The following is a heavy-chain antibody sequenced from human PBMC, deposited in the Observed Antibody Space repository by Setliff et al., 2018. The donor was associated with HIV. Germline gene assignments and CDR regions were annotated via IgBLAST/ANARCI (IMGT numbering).Heavy chain of an antibody. CDR2: INPSGTYT. CDR1: GYTIANSY. CDR3: ATSLGGLAVPSRNWFDS. J-gene: IGHJ5*01. Sequence: ASVKVSCKAPGYTIANSYVHWVRQAPGQGPEWLGIINPSGTYTIYAQQFQGRVTMTRDTSTGTVYLELSGLTSDDTAVYFCATSLGGLAVPSRNWFDSWGRGTLVTVSS. D-gene: IGHD2-15*01. V-gene: IGHV1-46*01.